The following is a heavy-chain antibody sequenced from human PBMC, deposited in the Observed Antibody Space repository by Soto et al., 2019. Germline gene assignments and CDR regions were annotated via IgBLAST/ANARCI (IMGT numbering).Heavy chain of an antibody. CDR2: ISRSGSTR. J-gene: IGHJ4*02. CDR3: ARDYYDVSGYFTFDY. Sequence: GGSLRLSCAASGFIFSSYEMNWVRQAPGKGPEWVSYISRSGSTRYHADSVRGRFTISRDNAKNSLYLLMSSLRAEDTAVYYCARDYYDVSGYFTFDYWGQGTLVTVSS. CDR1: GFIFSSYE. D-gene: IGHD3-22*01. V-gene: IGHV3-48*03.